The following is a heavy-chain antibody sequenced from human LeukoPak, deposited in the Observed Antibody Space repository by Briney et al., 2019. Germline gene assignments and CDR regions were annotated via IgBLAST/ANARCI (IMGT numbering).Heavy chain of an antibody. CDR1: GITFSTYA. CDR3: TRSRLDAFDI. J-gene: IGHJ3*02. V-gene: IGHV3-53*01. CDR2: IYRGGNT. Sequence: GGSLRLSCAASGITFSTYAMSWVRQAPGKGLQWVSIIYRGGNTYYADFVKGRFIISRDNSKNTLFLQMNSLRAEDTAVYYCTRSRLDAFDIWGQGTMVTVSS.